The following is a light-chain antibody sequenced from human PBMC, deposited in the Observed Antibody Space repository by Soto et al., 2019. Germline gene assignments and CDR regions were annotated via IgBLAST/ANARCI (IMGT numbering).Light chain of an antibody. CDR3: QSYYSSLEVV. J-gene: IGLJ2*01. Sequence: QSVLTQPPSVSGAPGKRVTISCTGSSSNIGAGYDVPWDQQLPGTAPKLLLYGNSKRPSGVPDRFSGSKSGTSASLAITGLQAEDEAAYYCQSYYSSLEVVFGGGTKVTVL. V-gene: IGLV1-40*01. CDR1: SSNIGAGYD. CDR2: GNS.